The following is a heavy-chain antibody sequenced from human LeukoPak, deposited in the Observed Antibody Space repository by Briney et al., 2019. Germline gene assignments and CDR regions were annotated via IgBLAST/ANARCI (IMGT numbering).Heavy chain of an antibody. CDR1: GFTFSSSA. J-gene: IGHJ4*02. D-gene: IGHD4-23*01. CDR2: ISGSGTNT. V-gene: IGHV3-23*01. CDR3: AKEYYGGWGDD. Sequence: GGSLRLSCAASGFTFSSSAMTWARQAPGQGMEWVSSISGSGTNTYYADSVKGRFTISRDNSKSTLYLQVNSLRAEDTALYYCAKEYYGGWGDDWGQGTLVTVSS.